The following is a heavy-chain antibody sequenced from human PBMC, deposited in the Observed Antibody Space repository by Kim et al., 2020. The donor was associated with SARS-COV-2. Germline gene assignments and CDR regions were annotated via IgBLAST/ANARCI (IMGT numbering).Heavy chain of an antibody. CDR2: NI. J-gene: IGHJ5*02. Sequence: NIYYADYVKGQFTNSRDNAKNSLSLQMNSLRSEDTAVYYCARATVAGFDPWGQGTLVTVSS. CDR3: ARATVAGFDP. D-gene: IGHD2-15*01. V-gene: IGHV3-11*04.